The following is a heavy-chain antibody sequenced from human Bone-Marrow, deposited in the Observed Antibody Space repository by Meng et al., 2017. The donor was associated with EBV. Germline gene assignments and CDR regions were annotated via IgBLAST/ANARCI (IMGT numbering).Heavy chain of an antibody. CDR3: ARGLVGATTGLIDY. CDR2: INHTGNT. Sequence: HVQLQEAGPGLVKPPEPLSPTCAVYGGSFMGYYWTWIRKPPGKGLEWIGEINHTGNTNYNPSLKSRVTISVDRSKNQFSLKMKSVTAADTAVYYCARGLVGATTGLIDYWGQRALVTASS. J-gene: IGHJ4*02. D-gene: IGHD1-26*01. CDR1: GGSFMGYY. V-gene: IGHV4-34*01.